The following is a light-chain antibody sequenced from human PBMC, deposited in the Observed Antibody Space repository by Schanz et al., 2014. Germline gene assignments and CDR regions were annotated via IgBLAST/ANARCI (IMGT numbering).Light chain of an antibody. CDR1: SSNIGSNT. Sequence: QSVLTQPPSASGTPGQRVTISCSGSSSNIGSNTVDWYQQRPGTAPKLLIYSNNQRPSGAPDRFSASKSGTSASLAISGLQSEDDADYYCASWDGSLNNLLFGGGTKLTVL. J-gene: IGLJ2*01. CDR2: SNN. CDR3: ASWDGSLNNLL. V-gene: IGLV1-44*01.